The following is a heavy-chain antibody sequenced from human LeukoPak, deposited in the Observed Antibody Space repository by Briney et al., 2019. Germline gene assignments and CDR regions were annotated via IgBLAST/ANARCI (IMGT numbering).Heavy chain of an antibody. V-gene: IGHV1-69*13. Sequence: ASVKVSCKASGGTFSSYAISWVRQAPGQGLEWMGGIIPIFGTANYAQKFQGRVTITADESTSTAYMELSSLRSEDTAVYYCARGKGIPNAFDIWGQGTMVTVSS. CDR2: IIPIFGTA. D-gene: IGHD5-18*01. J-gene: IGHJ3*02. CDR1: GGTFSSYA. CDR3: ARGKGIPNAFDI.